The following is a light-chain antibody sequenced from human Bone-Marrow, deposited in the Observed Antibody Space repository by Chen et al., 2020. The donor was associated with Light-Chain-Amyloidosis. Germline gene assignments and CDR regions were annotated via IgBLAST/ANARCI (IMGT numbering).Light chain of an antibody. CDR1: NIGSTS. Sequence: SYVLTQPSSVSVAPGHTATIACGGNNIGSTSVHWYQQTPGQAPLLVVYDDSDRTSGIPERLSGSNSGNTATLTISRVEAGDEADDYCQVWDRSSDRPVFGGGTKLTVL. J-gene: IGLJ3*02. CDR3: QVWDRSSDRPV. V-gene: IGLV3-21*02. CDR2: DDS.